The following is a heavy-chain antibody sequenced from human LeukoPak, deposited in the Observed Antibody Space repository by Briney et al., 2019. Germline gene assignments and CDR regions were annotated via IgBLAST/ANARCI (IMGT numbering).Heavy chain of an antibody. D-gene: IGHD3-10*01. Sequence: SVTLSLTCTVSGDSISTSNYYWGWIRQPPGRGLEWIGSFHNGGRTHYNPSLKSRVTISADRSKNQFSLTLSAVTAADTAMYYCAKYAVSTMFDYWGQGTLVTVSS. CDR2: FHNGGRT. V-gene: IGHV4-39*01. J-gene: IGHJ4*02. CDR3: AKYAVSTMFDY. CDR1: GDSISTSNYY.